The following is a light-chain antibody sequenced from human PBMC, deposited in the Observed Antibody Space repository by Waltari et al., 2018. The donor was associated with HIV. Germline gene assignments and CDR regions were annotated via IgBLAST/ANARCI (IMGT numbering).Light chain of an antibody. J-gene: IGKJ4*01. CDR1: QSVLYSSNNKNC. V-gene: IGKV4-1*01. CDR2: WAS. CDR3: QQYYTTPLT. Sequence: DIVMTQSPDSLAVSLGERATINCKSSQSVLYSSNNKNCLAWYQQKPGQPPKLLIYWASTRESGFPDRFRGSGSGTDFTLTISSLQSEDVAVYYCQQYYTTPLTFGGGTKVEIK.